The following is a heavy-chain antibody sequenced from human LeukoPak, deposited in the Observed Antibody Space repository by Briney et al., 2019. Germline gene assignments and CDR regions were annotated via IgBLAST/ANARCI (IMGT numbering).Heavy chain of an antibody. Sequence: GGSLRLSCAASGFTFSTYTMNWVRQAPGKGLEWVSSIRRSRSYIPYTNSVKGRFTISRDNAKNSLYLQVNSLRAEDTAVYYCARDDSGSYSYYFHYWGQGTLVTVSS. CDR3: ARDDSGSYSYYFHY. J-gene: IGHJ4*02. V-gene: IGHV3-21*01. D-gene: IGHD1-26*01. CDR1: GFTFSTYT. CDR2: IRRSRSYI.